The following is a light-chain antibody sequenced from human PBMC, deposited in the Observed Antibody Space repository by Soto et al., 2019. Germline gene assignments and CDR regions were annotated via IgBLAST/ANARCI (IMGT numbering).Light chain of an antibody. CDR2: AAS. CDR1: QGINVY. J-gene: IGKJ1*01. CDR3: LKYNRAPRT. Sequence: DIQMTQSPSSLSASVGDRVTITCRASQGINVYLAWYQQKPGKVPKLLIYAASTLQSGVPSRSSGSGSGTDFTLTISSLQPEDVATYYCLKYNRAPRTFGQGTKVEIK. V-gene: IGKV1-27*01.